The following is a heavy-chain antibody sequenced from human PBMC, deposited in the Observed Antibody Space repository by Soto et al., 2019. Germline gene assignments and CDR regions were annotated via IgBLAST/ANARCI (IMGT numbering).Heavy chain of an antibody. D-gene: IGHD6-19*01. J-gene: IGHJ4*02. CDR2: IYYSGST. CDR3: ARGGLLPDY. CDR1: GGSINSYF. V-gene: IGHV4-59*12. Sequence: SETLSLTCTVSGGSINSYFWSWIRQPPGKGLEWIGYIYYSGSTNYNPSLKSRVTISVDRSKNQFSLKLSSVTAADTAVYYCARGGLLPDYWGQGTLVTVSS.